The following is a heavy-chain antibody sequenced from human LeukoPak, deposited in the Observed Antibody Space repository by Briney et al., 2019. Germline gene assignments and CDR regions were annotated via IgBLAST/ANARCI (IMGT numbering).Heavy chain of an antibody. D-gene: IGHD2-2*01. Sequence: SETLSLTCAVYGGSFSGYYWSWIRQPPGKGLEWIGEINHSGSTNYNPSLKSRVTISVDTSKNQFSLKLSSVTAADTAVYYCARGIVVVPAALELNWFDPRGQGTLVTVSS. CDR2: INHSGST. CDR1: GGSFSGYY. CDR3: ARGIVVVPAALELNWFDP. J-gene: IGHJ5*02. V-gene: IGHV4-34*01.